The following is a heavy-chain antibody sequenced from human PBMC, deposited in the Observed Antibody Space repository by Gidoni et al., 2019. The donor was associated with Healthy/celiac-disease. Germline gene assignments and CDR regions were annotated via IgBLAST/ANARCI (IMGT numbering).Heavy chain of an antibody. J-gene: IGHJ4*02. CDR3: ARGGRRGYSYGFGASYYFDY. CDR2: INHSGST. V-gene: IGHV4-34*01. CDR1: GGSFSGHY. Sequence: QVQLQQCGAGLLTPSETLSLTCAVYGGSFSGHYWSWIRQPPGKGLEWIGEINHSGSTNYNPSLKSRVTISVDTSKNQFSLKLSSVTAADTAVYYCARGGRRGYSYGFGASYYFDYWGQGTLVTVSS. D-gene: IGHD5-18*01.